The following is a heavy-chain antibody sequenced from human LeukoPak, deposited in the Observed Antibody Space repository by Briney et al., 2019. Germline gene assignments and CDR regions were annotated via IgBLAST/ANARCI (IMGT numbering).Heavy chain of an antibody. CDR2: IIPIFGTA. J-gene: IGHJ4*02. Sequence: SVKVSCKASGGTFSSYAISWVRQAPGQGLEWMGGIIPIFGTANYAQKFQGRVTITTDESTSTAYMELSSLRSEDTAVYYCARDNDYYDSSGYYDYWGQGTLVTVSS. D-gene: IGHD3-22*01. CDR3: ARDNDYYDSSGYYDY. CDR1: GGTFSSYA. V-gene: IGHV1-69*05.